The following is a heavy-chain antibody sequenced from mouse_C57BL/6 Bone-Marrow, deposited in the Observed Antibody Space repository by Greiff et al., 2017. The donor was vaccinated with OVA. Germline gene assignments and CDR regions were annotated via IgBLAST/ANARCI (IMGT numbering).Heavy chain of an antibody. CDR3: ARHYSNSYYFDY. J-gene: IGHJ2*01. CDR1: GYTFTSYW. V-gene: IGHV1-55*01. D-gene: IGHD2-5*01. Sequence: VQLQQPGAELVKPGASVKMSCKASGYTFTSYWITWVKQRPGQGLEWIGDIYPGSGSTNYNEKFKSKATLTVDTSSSTAYMQLSSLTSEDSAVYYCARHYSNSYYFDYWGQGTTLTVSS. CDR2: IYPGSGST.